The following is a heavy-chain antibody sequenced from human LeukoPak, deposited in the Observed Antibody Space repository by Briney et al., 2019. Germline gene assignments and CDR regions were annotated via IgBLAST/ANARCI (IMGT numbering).Heavy chain of an antibody. V-gene: IGHV1-58*01. CDR1: GFTFTISA. CDR2: IVVGRGNT. D-gene: IGHD6-19*01. CDR3: AAVNPGIAVADAGVAFDI. Sequence: SVRVSSKASGFTFTISAVQWVRQARGERGGRIGWIVVGRGNTNYAQKSQETVTITSDMSTSTAYMELSSLRSEDTAVYYCAAVNPGIAVADAGVAFDIWGQGTMVTVSS. J-gene: IGHJ3*02.